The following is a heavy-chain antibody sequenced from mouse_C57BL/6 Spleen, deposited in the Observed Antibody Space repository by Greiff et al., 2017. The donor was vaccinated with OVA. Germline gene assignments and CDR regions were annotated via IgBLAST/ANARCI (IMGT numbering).Heavy chain of an antibody. V-gene: IGHV1-69*01. J-gene: IGHJ1*03. CDR1: GYTFTSYW. D-gene: IGHD2-1*01. CDR2: IDPSDSYT. Sequence: QVQLQQPGAELVMPGASVKLSCKASGYTFTSYWIHWVKQRPGQGLEWIGEIDPSDSYTNYNQKFKGKSTLTVDKSSSTAYMQLSSLTSEDSAVYYCARRYYGNWYFDVWGTGTTVTVSS. CDR3: ARRYYGNWYFDV.